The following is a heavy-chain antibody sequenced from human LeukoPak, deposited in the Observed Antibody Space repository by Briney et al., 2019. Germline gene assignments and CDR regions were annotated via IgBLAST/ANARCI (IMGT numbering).Heavy chain of an antibody. J-gene: IGHJ1*01. CDR2: ISYDGSNK. D-gene: IGHD3-16*01. V-gene: IGHV3-30-3*01. CDR1: GFTFSSYA. Sequence: PGGSLRLSCAASGFTFSSYAMHWVRQAPGKGLEWVAVISYDGSNKYYADSVKGRFTISRDNSKNTLYLQMNSLRAEDTAVYYCTTGGGVYDYVSLHWGQGTLVTVSS. CDR3: TTGGGVYDYVSLH.